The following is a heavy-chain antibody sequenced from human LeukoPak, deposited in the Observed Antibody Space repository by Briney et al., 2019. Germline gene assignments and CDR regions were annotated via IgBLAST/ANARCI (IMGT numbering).Heavy chain of an antibody. CDR1: GFTFSSYG. V-gene: IGHV3-23*01. Sequence: GGTLRLSCAASGFTFSSYGMSWVRQAPGKGLEWVSAISGSGGSTYYADSVKGRFTISRDNSKNTLYLQMNSLRAEDTAVYYCAKDVRLQLFVAFDIWGQGTMVTVSS. CDR2: ISGSGGST. D-gene: IGHD5-24*01. J-gene: IGHJ3*02. CDR3: AKDVRLQLFVAFDI.